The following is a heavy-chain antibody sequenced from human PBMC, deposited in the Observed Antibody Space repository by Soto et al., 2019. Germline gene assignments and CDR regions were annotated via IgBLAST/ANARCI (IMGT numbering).Heavy chain of an antibody. V-gene: IGHV3-7*01. Sequence: PGGSLRLSCAGSGFTFSSYWMSWVRQAPGKGLEWVANIKQDGSEKYYVDSVKGRFTISRDNAKNSLYLQMNSLRAEDTAVYYCARSPTRPGSDFWSGYPDPNYYYMDVWGKGTTVTASS. CDR3: ARSPTRPGSDFWSGYPDPNYYYMDV. CDR2: IKQDGSEK. CDR1: GFTFSSYW. D-gene: IGHD3-3*01. J-gene: IGHJ6*03.